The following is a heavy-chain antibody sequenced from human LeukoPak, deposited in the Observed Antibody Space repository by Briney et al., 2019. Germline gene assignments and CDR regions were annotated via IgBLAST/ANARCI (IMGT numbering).Heavy chain of an antibody. D-gene: IGHD6-19*01. Sequence: ASVKVSCKASGYTFTGYYMHWVRPAPGQGLEWMGWINPNSGGTNYAQKFQGRVTMTRDTSISTAYMELSRLRSDDTAVYYCARSPPYGYSSGWHYFDYWGQGTLVTVSS. CDR1: GYTFTGYY. V-gene: IGHV1-2*02. J-gene: IGHJ4*02. CDR2: INPNSGGT. CDR3: ARSPPYGYSSGWHYFDY.